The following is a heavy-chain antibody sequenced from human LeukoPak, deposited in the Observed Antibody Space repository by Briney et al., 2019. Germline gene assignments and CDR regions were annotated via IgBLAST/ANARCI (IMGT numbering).Heavy chain of an antibody. J-gene: IGHJ4*02. Sequence: GSSVKVSCXASGGTFSSYAISWVRQAPGRGLEWMGGIIPIFGTANYAQKFQGRVTITADESTSTAYMELSSLRSEDTAVYYCARWCSGGSCYDYFDYWGQGTLVTVSS. CDR1: GGTFSSYA. CDR2: IIPIFGTA. D-gene: IGHD2-15*01. V-gene: IGHV1-69*01. CDR3: ARWCSGGSCYDYFDY.